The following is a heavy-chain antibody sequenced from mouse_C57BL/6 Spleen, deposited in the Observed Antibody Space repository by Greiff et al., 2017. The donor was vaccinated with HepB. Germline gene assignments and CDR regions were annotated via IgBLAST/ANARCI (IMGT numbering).Heavy chain of an antibody. CDR2: ISSGGSYT. CDR1: GFTFSSYG. V-gene: IGHV5-6*01. Sequence: VQLQQSGGDLVKPGGSLKLSCAASGFTFSSYGMSWVRQTPDKRLEWVATISSGGSYTYYPDSVKGRFTISRDNAKNTLYLQMSSLKSEDTAMYYCARLLYGNYEDYAMDYWGQGTSVTVSS. CDR3: ARLLYGNYEDYAMDY. J-gene: IGHJ4*01. D-gene: IGHD2-1*01.